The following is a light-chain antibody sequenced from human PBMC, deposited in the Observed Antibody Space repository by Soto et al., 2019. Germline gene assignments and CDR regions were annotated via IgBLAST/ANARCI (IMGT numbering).Light chain of an antibody. CDR2: WAS. Sequence: DIVMTQSPDSLAVSLGERATINCKSSQSALYSSNNKNYLAWYQQKPGQPPQLLIYWASIRESGVPDRFSGSGSETDFTRTSSSLQAEDVAVYYCQEYYSTPLTFGQGTKLEIK. CDR1: QSALYSSNNKNY. V-gene: IGKV4-1*01. J-gene: IGKJ2*01. CDR3: QEYYSTPLT.